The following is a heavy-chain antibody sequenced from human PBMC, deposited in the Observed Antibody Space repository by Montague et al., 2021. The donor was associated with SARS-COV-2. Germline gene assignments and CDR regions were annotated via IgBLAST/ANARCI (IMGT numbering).Heavy chain of an antibody. D-gene: IGHD6-13*01. CDR3: ARVEVQQLAHY. CDR1: GGSISSSSHY. CDR2: IYYSGST. V-gene: IGHV4-39*07. Sequence: SETLSLTCTVSGGSISSSSHYWGWIRQPPGKGLEWIGTIYYSGSTYYNASLKSRVIISVDTSKNQFSLNLSSVTAADTAVYYCARVEVQQLAHYWGQGTLVTVSS. J-gene: IGHJ4*02.